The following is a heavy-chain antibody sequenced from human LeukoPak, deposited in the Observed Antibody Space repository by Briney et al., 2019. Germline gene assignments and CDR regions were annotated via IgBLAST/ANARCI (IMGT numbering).Heavy chain of an antibody. D-gene: IGHD3-22*01. J-gene: IGHJ4*02. V-gene: IGHV3-30*02. CDR2: IRYDGSNK. CDR1: GFTFSSYG. Sequence: PGGSLRLSCAASGFTFSSYGMHWVRQAPGKGLEWVAFIRYDGSNKYYADSVKGRFTISRDNFKNTLYLQMNSLRPEDTAVYYCAKDQGGDYDSSGYPDYWGQGTLVTVSS. CDR3: AKDQGGDYDSSGYPDY.